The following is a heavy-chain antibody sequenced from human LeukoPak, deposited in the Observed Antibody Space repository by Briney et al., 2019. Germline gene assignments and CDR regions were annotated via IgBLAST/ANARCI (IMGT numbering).Heavy chain of an antibody. CDR2: IWYDGSNK. CDR1: GFTFSDYG. J-gene: IGHJ4*02. CDR3: ARGVDYYENSGTIDY. V-gene: IGHV3-33*01. D-gene: IGHD3-22*01. Sequence: GGSLRLSCTAAGFTFSDYGMHWVRQPPGKGLEWVAIIWYDGSNKTYEDSVKGRFTISRDNSKNTLYLQMNSLRAEDTAVYYCARGVDYYENSGTIDYWGQGTLVTVSS.